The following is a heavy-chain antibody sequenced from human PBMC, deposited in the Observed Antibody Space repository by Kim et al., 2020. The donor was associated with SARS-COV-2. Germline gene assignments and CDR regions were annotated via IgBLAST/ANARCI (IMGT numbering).Heavy chain of an antibody. J-gene: IGHJ2*01. CDR3: AKDGGGFGELLGYFDL. CDR1: GFTFSSYA. D-gene: IGHD3-10*01. V-gene: IGHV3-23*01. Sequence: GGSLRLSCAASGFTFSSYAMSWVRQAPGKGLEWVSAISGSVINTYYADSVKGRFTISRENPKSTLYLQMNSLRAEDTAVYYCAKDGGGFGELLGYFDLWGRGTLVTVSS. CDR2: ISGSVINT.